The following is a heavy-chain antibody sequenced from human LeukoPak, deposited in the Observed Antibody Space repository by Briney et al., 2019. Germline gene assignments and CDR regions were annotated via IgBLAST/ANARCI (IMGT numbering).Heavy chain of an antibody. Sequence: GGSLRLSCAASGFIFTTYGMHWGRQAPGKGLEWGAVISPDGSGKHYADSVKGRVTSTRDNSKDTLYLQMNNLRSEDTAVYYCAKEHGDFRGFDYWGQGPLVTVSS. CDR1: GFIFTTYG. V-gene: IGHV3-30*18. CDR3: AKEHGDFRGFDY. CDR2: ISPDGSGK. D-gene: IGHD4-17*01. J-gene: IGHJ4*02.